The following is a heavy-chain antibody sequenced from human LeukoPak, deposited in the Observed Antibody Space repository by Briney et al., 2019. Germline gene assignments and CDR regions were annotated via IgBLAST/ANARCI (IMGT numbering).Heavy chain of an antibody. CDR2: ISSSGSTI. CDR3: ARDRAQETIDY. J-gene: IGHJ4*02. V-gene: IGHV3-11*01. CDR1: GFTFSDYY. Sequence: GGSLRLSCAASGFTFSDYYMSWIRQAPGKGLEWVSYISSSGSTIYYADSAKGRFTISRDNAKNSLYLQMNSLRAEDTAVYYCARDRAQETIDYWGQGTLVTVSS.